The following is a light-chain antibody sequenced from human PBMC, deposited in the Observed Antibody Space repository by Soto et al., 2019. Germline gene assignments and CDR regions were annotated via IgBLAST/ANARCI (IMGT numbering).Light chain of an antibody. Sequence: QSALTQPRSVSGSPGQSVTISCTGTSNDVGGYDYVSWYQQYPGKAPTYILYDVTKRPSGVPDRFSGSKSGNTASLTISGLQADDEADYYCCSYTDGSSLLFGGGTKLTVL. CDR2: DVT. CDR1: SNDVGGYDY. CDR3: CSYTDGSSLL. J-gene: IGLJ3*02. V-gene: IGLV2-11*01.